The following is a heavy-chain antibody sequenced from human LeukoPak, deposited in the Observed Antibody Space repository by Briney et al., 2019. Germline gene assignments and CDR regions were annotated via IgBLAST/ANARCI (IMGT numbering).Heavy chain of an antibody. V-gene: IGHV1-69*02. Sequence: SVTVSCKASGDTLSRYSITWARQAPGQGLEWMGRITPILDLTTNAQKFQGRVTITADKSTSTAYMELSSLRYEDTAVYFCAAKDYYDSSGYYSSDYWGQGSLVTVSS. D-gene: IGHD3-22*01. CDR3: AAKDYYDSSGYYSSDY. J-gene: IGHJ4*02. CDR1: GDTLSRYS. CDR2: ITPILDLT.